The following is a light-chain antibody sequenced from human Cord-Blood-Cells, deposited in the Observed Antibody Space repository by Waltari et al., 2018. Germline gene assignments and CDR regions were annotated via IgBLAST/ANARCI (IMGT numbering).Light chain of an antibody. V-gene: IGLV2-14*01. Sequence: QSALTQSASVSGSPGQSITISCTGTSSDVGGYNYVSWYQQHPGKAPKLMIYDVSNQPSGGSKRFCCSKSGNTAALTISGLQAEDEADYYCSSYTSSSTLDVFGGGTKLTVL. J-gene: IGLJ3*02. CDR1: SSDVGGYNY. CDR2: DVS. CDR3: SSYTSSSTLDV.